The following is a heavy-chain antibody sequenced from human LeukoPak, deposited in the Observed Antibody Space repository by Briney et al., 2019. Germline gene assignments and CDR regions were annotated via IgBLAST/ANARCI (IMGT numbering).Heavy chain of an antibody. J-gene: IGHJ4*02. D-gene: IGHD4/OR15-4a*01. Sequence: GRSLRLSCAASGISFSSYGMHWVRQAPGKGLEWVTFIWYDASNKYYAESVKGRFTISRDNSRNTLFLQMNSLRAEDTAVYYCAKSALQDRSTWCEHYDCWGPGTLVTVSS. CDR1: GISFSSYG. CDR3: AKSALQDRSTWCEHYDC. V-gene: IGHV3-33*06. CDR2: IWYDASNK.